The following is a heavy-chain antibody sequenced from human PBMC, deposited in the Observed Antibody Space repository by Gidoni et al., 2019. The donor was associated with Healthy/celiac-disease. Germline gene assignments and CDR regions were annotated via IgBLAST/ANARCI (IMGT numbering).Heavy chain of an antibody. CDR3: ARDWARDYFDY. CDR1: GFTFSSYW. D-gene: IGHD3-16*01. CDR2: IKQDGSEK. J-gene: IGHJ4*02. Sequence: EVQLVESGGGLVQPGGSLRLSCPASGFTFSSYWMSWVRQATGKGLEWVANIKQDGSEKYYVDSVKGRFTISRDNAKNSLYLQMNSLRAEDTAVYYCARDWARDYFDYWGQGTLVTVSS. V-gene: IGHV3-7*01.